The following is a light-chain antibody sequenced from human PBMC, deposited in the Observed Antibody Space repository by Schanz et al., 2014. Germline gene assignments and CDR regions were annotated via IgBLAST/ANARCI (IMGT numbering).Light chain of an antibody. CDR2: DAS. V-gene: IGKV1-33*01. CDR3: QQYADLPT. J-gene: IGKJ3*01. CDR1: EDINNS. Sequence: DIQMTQSPSSLSASVGDRVTITCQASEDINNSLNWYQQRPGKAPKLLIYDASNLETGVPSRFSGSGSVTDFILTIGSLQPEDIATFYCQQYADLPTFGPGTKVEIK.